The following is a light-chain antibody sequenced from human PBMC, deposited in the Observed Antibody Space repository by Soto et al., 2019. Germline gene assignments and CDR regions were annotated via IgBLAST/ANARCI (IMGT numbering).Light chain of an antibody. CDR2: EVS. Sequence: QSALTQPASVSGSPGQSITISCTGTSSDVGSYNLVSWYQQHPGKAPKIMIYEVSKRPSGVSNRFSGSKSGNTASLTISGLDAEDEADYYCCSYAGSSISYVFGSGTKLTVL. CDR1: SSDVGSYNL. J-gene: IGLJ1*01. CDR3: CSYAGSSISYV. V-gene: IGLV2-23*02.